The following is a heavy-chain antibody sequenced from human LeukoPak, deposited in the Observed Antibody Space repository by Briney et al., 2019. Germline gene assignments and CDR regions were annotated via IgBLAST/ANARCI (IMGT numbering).Heavy chain of an antibody. CDR2: ISYSGT. D-gene: IGHD1-26*01. CDR1: CGSISISNYF. CDR3: ARRTSNPVGAIDY. J-gene: IGHJ4*02. V-gene: IGHV4-39*01. Sequence: SETLSLACTVSCGSISISNYFWGWIRQPPGRGLEWIGSISYSGTYYNPSLKSRLTISVDTSKNHFSLNLRSVTAADTAVYYCARRTSNPVGAIDYWGQGTLVTVSS.